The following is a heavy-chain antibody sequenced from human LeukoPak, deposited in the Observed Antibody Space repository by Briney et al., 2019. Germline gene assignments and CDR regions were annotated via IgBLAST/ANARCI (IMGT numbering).Heavy chain of an antibody. CDR3: APNWNLDY. CDR2: ISASGGST. D-gene: IGHD1-1*01. V-gene: IGHV3-23*01. J-gene: IGHJ4*02. CDR1: GLTFSRYA. Sequence: GGSLRLSCVVSGLTFSRYAMSWVRQAPGKGLDWVSAISASGGSTYYADSVKGRFTISRDNSKNTVYLQLNSLRGEDTAIYYCAPNWNLDYWGQGSLVTVSS.